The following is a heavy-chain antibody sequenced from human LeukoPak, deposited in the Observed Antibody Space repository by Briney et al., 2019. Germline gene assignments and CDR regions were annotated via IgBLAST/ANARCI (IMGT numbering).Heavy chain of an antibody. CDR3: AKGPGYCSSTSCYCPFDY. CDR2: ISAGGYT. J-gene: IGHJ4*02. CDR1: GFTFNNYA. V-gene: IGHV3-23*01. D-gene: IGHD2-2*01. Sequence: GGSLRLSCAASGFTFNNYAMSWVRQAPGKGRVGVAAISAGGYTHSADSVKGRFTISRDNSKNTLSLQMNSLRAEDTAVYYCAKGPGYCSSTSCYCPFDYWGQGTLVTVSS.